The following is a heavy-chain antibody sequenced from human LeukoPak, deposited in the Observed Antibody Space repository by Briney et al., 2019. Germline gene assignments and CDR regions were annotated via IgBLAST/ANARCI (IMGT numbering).Heavy chain of an antibody. V-gene: IGHV4-59*01. CDR1: SGSLGSYY. CDR3: ARGNYYDPTTYYRAFDI. Sequence: SETLSLTCTVSSGSLGSYYWSWIRQPPGKGLEWIGYIYYSGSTNYNPSLKSRVSMSVGTSKIQFSLKLSSVTAADTAVYYRARGNYYDPTTYYRAFDIWGQGTMVTVSS. J-gene: IGHJ3*02. D-gene: IGHD3-22*01. CDR2: IYYSGST.